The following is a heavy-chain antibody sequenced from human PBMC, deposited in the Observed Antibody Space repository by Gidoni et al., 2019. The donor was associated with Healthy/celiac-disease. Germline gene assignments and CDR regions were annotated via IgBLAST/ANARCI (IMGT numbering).Heavy chain of an antibody. J-gene: IGHJ3*02. D-gene: IGHD3-22*01. V-gene: IGHV3-23*01. CDR1: GSTFLSFA. Sequence: EVQLLESGGGLVQPGGSLGRPCDASGSTFLSFARSGVRQAPGMGLEWVSAISGSGGSTYYADSVKGRFTISRDNSKNTLYLQMNSLRAEDTAVYYCAKGYYYDSSGYYFDAFDIWGQGTMVTVSS. CDR2: ISGSGGST. CDR3: AKGYYYDSSGYYFDAFDI.